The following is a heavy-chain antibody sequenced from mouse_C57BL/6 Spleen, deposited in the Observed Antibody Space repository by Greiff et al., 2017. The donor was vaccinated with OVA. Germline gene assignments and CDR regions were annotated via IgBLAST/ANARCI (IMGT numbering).Heavy chain of an antibody. D-gene: IGHD1-1*01. J-gene: IGHJ3*01. CDR1: GFTFSDYY. V-gene: IGHV5-16*01. CDR3: AREGDYGSSPWFAY. CDR2: INYDGSST. Sequence: EVKLVESEGGLVQPGRSMKLSCTASGFTFSDYYMAWVRQVPEKGLEWVANINYDGSSTYYLDSLKSRFIISRDNAKNILYLQMSSLKSEDTATYYCAREGDYGSSPWFAYWGQGTLVTVSA.